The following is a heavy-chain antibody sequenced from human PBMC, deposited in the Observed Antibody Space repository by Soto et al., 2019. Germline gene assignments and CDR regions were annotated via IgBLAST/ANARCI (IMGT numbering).Heavy chain of an antibody. CDR2: IYSGGST. CDR3: ASLSLTDAFDI. J-gene: IGHJ3*02. Sequence: GGSLRLSCAASGFTVSSNYMSWVRQAPGKGLEWVSVIYSGGSTYYADSVKGRFTISRHNSKNTLYLQKNSLRAEDTAVYYCASLSLTDAFDIWGQGTMVTVSS. V-gene: IGHV3-53*04. CDR1: GFTVSSNY. D-gene: IGHD3-16*02.